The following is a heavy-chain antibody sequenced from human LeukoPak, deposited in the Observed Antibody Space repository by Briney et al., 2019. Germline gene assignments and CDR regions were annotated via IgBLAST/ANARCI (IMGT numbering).Heavy chain of an antibody. CDR1: GGSFSGYY. Sequence: SETLSLTCAVYGGSFSGYYWSWIRQPPGKGLEWIGEINHSGSTNYNPSLKSRVNISVDTSKNQFSLKLRSVTAAGTAVYYCAGGPRVIVPGAITRNRFFDYWGQGTLVTVSS. J-gene: IGHJ4*02. D-gene: IGHD2-2*02. CDR3: AGGPRVIVPGAITRNRFFDY. V-gene: IGHV4-34*01. CDR2: INHSGST.